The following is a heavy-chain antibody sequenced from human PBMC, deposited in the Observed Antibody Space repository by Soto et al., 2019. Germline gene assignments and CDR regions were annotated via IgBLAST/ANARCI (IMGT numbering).Heavy chain of an antibody. CDR2: IYHSGST. J-gene: IGHJ5*02. CDR3: ARVPDR. CDR1: GGSIRSGGYS. D-gene: IGHD2-2*01. Sequence: QLQLQAYGSGLVKPSQTLSLTCAGSGGSIRSGGYSWSWIRQPPGKGLEWIGYIYHSGSTYYNPSLKSGGTISVDRSKNQFSLKLSSVTAADTAVYYCARVPDRWGQGTLVTVSS. V-gene: IGHV4-30-2*01.